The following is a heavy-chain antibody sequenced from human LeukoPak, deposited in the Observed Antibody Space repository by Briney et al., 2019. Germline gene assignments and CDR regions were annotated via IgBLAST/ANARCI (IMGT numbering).Heavy chain of an antibody. CDR2: ISSTGSTI. D-gene: IGHD4-17*01. J-gene: IGHJ4*02. CDR3: ARESANDYGDNHAGACLDY. Sequence: PGGSLRLSCAATGFAFSRYYMSWIRQAPGKGLEWVSYISSTGSTIYHADSVKGRFTISRDNAKNSLYLQMNSLRAEDTAVYYCARESANDYGDNHAGACLDYWGQGNLVTVSS. V-gene: IGHV3-11*01. CDR1: GFAFSRYY.